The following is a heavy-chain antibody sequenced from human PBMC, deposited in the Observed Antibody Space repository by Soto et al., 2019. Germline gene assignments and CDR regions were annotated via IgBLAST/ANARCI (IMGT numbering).Heavy chain of an antibody. CDR3: AADIPPPQGPSYPIDY. CDR1: GFPFSSAC. D-gene: IGHD1-26*01. Sequence: PGGSLRLSCATSGFPFSSACMSWVRQAPGEGLEWVGRIKSKADGGTIEYAAPVKGRFTISRDDSKATVFLQMNSLKAEDTAIYYCAADIPPPQGPSYPIDYWGQGTLVTVSS. CDR2: IKSKADGGTI. V-gene: IGHV3-15*01. J-gene: IGHJ4*02.